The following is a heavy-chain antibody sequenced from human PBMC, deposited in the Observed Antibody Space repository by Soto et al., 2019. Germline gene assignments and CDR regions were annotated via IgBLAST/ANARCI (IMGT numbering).Heavy chain of an antibody. Sequence: ASVKVSCKASGYTFTSYAMHWVRQAPGQRLEWMGWINAGNGNTKYAQKFQDRVTITRDTSTSTAYMELSSLRSEDTAVYYCAAPHYDFWSGYSPIDYYYYGMDVWGQGTTVTVSS. V-gene: IGHV1-3*01. J-gene: IGHJ6*02. CDR3: AAPHYDFWSGYSPIDYYYYGMDV. CDR2: INAGNGNT. D-gene: IGHD3-3*01. CDR1: GYTFTSYA.